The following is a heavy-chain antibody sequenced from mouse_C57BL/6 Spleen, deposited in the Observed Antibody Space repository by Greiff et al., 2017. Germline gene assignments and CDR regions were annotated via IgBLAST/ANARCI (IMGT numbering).Heavy chain of an antibody. CDR2: IDPSDSYT. Sequence: VQLQQPGAELVMPGASVKLSCKASGYTFTSYWMHWVKQRPGQGLEWIGKIDPSDSYTNYNQKFKGKSTLTVDKSSSTAYMQLSSLTSEDSAVYYCAIYGSSQYFDVWGTGTTVTVSS. CDR1: GYTFTSYW. D-gene: IGHD1-1*01. CDR3: AIYGSSQYFDV. J-gene: IGHJ1*03. V-gene: IGHV1-69*01.